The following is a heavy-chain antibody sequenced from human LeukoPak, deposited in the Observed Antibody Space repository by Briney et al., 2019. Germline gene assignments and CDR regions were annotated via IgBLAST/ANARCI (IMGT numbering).Heavy chain of an antibody. CDR3: ARSQNYYGSGDY. Sequence: SETLSLTCTISGGSVSNGNYYWSWLRQPPGKALEWIGYIYYSGSANYNPSLEGRVTISVDTSKNQFSVKLSSVTAADTAVYYCARSQNYYGSGDYWSQGTLVTVSS. J-gene: IGHJ4*02. CDR2: IYYSGSA. CDR1: GGSVSNGNYY. D-gene: IGHD3-10*01. V-gene: IGHV4-61*01.